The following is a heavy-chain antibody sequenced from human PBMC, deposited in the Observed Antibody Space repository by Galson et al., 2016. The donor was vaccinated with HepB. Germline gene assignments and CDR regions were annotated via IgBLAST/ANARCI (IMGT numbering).Heavy chain of an antibody. CDR2: ISRSSNFI. Sequence: SLRLSCAASAFSFSSYTMNWVRQAPGKGLEWVSSISRSSNFIYYADAVKGRFTISRDNAKNSLYLQMNSLRAEDTAVYYCASAIAVSVVDYWGQGTLVTVSS. CDR3: ASAIAVSVVDY. D-gene: IGHD6-19*01. CDR1: AFSFSSYT. J-gene: IGHJ4*02. V-gene: IGHV3-21*01.